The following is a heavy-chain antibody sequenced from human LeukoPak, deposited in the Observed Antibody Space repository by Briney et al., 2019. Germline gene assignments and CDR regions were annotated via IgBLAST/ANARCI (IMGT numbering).Heavy chain of an antibody. CDR2: ISSSSSTI. CDR3: AREDYDILTGYYYFDY. CDR1: GFTFSSYS. V-gene: IGHV3-48*04. Sequence: GGSLRLSCAASGFTFSSYSMNWVRQAPGKGLEWVSYISSSSSTIYYADSVKGRFTISRDNAKSSLYLQMNSLRAEDTAVYYCAREDYDILTGYYYFDYWGQGTLVTVSS. D-gene: IGHD3-9*01. J-gene: IGHJ4*02.